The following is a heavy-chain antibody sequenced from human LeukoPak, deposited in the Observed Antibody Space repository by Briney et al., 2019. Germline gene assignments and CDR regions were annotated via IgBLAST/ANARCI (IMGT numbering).Heavy chain of an antibody. CDR1: GFTFSSYV. V-gene: IGHV3-53*01. D-gene: IGHD4-17*01. Sequence: GGSLRLSCAASGFTFSSYVMYWVRQAPGKGLVWVSVIYSGGSTYYADSVKGRFTISRDNSKNTLYLQMNSLRAEDTAVYYCARAAVTTDAFDIWGQGTMVTVSS. CDR3: ARAAVTTDAFDI. CDR2: IYSGGST. J-gene: IGHJ3*02.